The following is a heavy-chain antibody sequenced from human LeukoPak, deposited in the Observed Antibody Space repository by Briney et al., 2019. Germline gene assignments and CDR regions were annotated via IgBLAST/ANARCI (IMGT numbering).Heavy chain of an antibody. CDR1: GGSFSGYY. J-gene: IGHJ4*02. V-gene: IGHV4-34*01. CDR2: INHSGST. D-gene: IGHD4-17*01. CDR3: ARRCVTVTTVLDFDY. Sequence: SETLSLTCAVYGGSFSGYYWSWIRQPPGKGLEWIGEINHSGSTNYNPSLKSRVTISVDTSKNQFSLKLSSVTAADTAAYYCARRCVTVTTVLDFDYWGQGTLVTVSS.